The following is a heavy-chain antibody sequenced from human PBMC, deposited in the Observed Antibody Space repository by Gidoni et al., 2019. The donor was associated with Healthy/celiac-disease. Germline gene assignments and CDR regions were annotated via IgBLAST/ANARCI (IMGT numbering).Heavy chain of an antibody. Sequence: QVQLVESGGGVVQPGGSLRLSCAASGFTFSSYGMHWVRQAPGKGLEWVAFIRYDGSNKYYADSVKGRFTISRDNSKNTLYLQMNSLRAEDTAVYYCAKDADYGDYPDYWGQGTLVTVSS. CDR1: GFTFSSYG. CDR3: AKDADYGDYPDY. J-gene: IGHJ4*02. CDR2: IRYDGSNK. V-gene: IGHV3-30*02. D-gene: IGHD4-17*01.